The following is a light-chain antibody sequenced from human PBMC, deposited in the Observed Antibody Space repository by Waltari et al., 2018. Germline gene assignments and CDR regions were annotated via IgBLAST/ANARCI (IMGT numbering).Light chain of an antibody. CDR3: ASWDDSLNGHWV. J-gene: IGLJ3*02. CDR2: RSD. Sequence: QSVLTQPPSASGPPGQRVTISCSGSASHLGNNLCNWYQQVPGRAPKLLIYRSDQRPSGVPDRFSGSKSGASASLAISGLQSEDEADYYCASWDDSLNGHWVFGGGTKVTVL. V-gene: IGLV1-44*01. CDR1: ASHLGNNL.